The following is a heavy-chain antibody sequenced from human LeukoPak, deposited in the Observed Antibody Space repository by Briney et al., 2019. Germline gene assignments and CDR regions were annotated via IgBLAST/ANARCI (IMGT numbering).Heavy chain of an antibody. D-gene: IGHD6-19*01. J-gene: IGHJ4*02. Sequence: QTLSLACVVSGDSVSSKNGAWNWIRQSPSRGLEWLGRTYYRSKWYNDYAESMEGRMTISQDTSKNQYSLHLNSVTPDDTAVYYCARDFGTTGWHTFDYWGQGTLVTVSS. CDR3: ARDFGTTGWHTFDY. V-gene: IGHV6-1*01. CDR1: GDSVSSKNGA. CDR2: TYYRSKWYN.